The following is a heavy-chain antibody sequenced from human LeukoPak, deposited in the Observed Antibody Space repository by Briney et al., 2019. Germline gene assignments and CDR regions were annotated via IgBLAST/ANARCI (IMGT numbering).Heavy chain of an antibody. J-gene: IGHJ4*02. Sequence: GGSLRLSCAASGFTFSNAWMSWVRQAPGKGLEWVAYISGGGGTIYYADSVKGRFTISRDNAKNSLYLQMDSLRAEDTAVYYCARNQEIDYYDSSGFYWGVEYWGQGTLVTVSS. V-gene: IGHV3-48*01. CDR2: ISGGGGTI. CDR1: GFTFSNAW. D-gene: IGHD3-22*01. CDR3: ARNQEIDYYDSSGFYWGVEY.